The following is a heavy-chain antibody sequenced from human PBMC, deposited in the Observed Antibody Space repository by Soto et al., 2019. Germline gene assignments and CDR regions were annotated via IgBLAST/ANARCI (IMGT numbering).Heavy chain of an antibody. J-gene: IGHJ5*02. CDR1: GYTFTSYD. CDR2: MNPNSGNT. CDR3: ARTRFGAVAGT. V-gene: IGHV1-8*01. Sequence: QVQLVQSGAEVKKPGASVKVSCTTSGYTFTSYDIHWVRQATGQGPEWMGWMNPNSGNTVYAQKFQGRITMTRNTSMSTAYMELSSLRPEDTAVYYCARTRFGAVAGTWGQGTLVTVSS. D-gene: IGHD6-19*01.